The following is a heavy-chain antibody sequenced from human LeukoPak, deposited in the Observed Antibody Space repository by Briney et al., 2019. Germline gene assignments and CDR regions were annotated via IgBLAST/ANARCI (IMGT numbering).Heavy chain of an antibody. Sequence: SETLSLTCTVSGGSISSYYWSWIRQPPGKGLEWIGYIYYSGSTNYNPSLKSRVTISVDTSKNQFSLKLSSVTAADTAVYYCARDLAMMSAFDIWGQGTMVTVSS. V-gene: IGHV4-59*01. CDR1: GGSISSYY. J-gene: IGHJ3*02. CDR3: ARDLAMMSAFDI. CDR2: IYYSGST. D-gene: IGHD3-22*01.